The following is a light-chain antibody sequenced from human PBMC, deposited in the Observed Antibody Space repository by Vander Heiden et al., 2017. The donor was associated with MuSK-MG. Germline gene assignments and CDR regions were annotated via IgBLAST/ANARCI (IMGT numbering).Light chain of an antibody. Sequence: ITYPPSSLSASVGDRVTITCRASQSISSYLNWYQQKPGKAPKLLIYAASSLQSGVPSRFSGSGSGTDFTLTISSLQPEDFATYYCQQSYSTIFTFGPGTKVDIK. CDR2: AAS. CDR3: QQSYSTIFT. V-gene: IGKV1-39*01. J-gene: IGKJ3*01. CDR1: QSISSY.